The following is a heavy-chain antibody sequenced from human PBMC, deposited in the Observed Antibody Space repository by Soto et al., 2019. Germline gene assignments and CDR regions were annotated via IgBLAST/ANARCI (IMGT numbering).Heavy chain of an antibody. V-gene: IGHV3-30*18. J-gene: IGHJ4*02. CDR3: AKSVYNWNDGFFDY. CDR1: GFTFSSNG. D-gene: IGHD1-1*01. Sequence: QVQLVESGGGVVQPGRSLRLSCAASGFTFSSNGMHWVRQAPGKRLEWVAVISYDGINKYYADSVKGRFTISRDNSKNTLNLQLNSLRAEDTAVYYCAKSVYNWNDGFFDYWGQGTLVTVSS. CDR2: ISYDGINK.